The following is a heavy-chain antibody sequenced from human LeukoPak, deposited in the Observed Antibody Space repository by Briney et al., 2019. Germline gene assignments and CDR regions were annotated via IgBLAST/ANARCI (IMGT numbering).Heavy chain of an antibody. CDR2: ISWNSGSI. D-gene: IGHD6-19*01. Sequence: GGSLRLSCAASGFTFNTYSMNWVRQAPGKGLEWVSGISWNSGSIGYAASVKGRFTISRDNAKNSLYLQMNSLRAEDTALYYCAKDEMGYSSGQIDYWGQGTLVTVSS. CDR1: GFTFNTYS. V-gene: IGHV3-9*01. J-gene: IGHJ4*02. CDR3: AKDEMGYSSGQIDY.